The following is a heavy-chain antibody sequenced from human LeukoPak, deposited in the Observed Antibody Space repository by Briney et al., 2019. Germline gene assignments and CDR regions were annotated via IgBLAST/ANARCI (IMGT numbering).Heavy chain of an antibody. CDR1: GFPFTTYS. CDR3: ARDRGFEHLHRYYYGMDV. Sequence: GGSLRLSCAASGFPFTTYSMNWVRQAPGKGLEWLSYISTDSNTIYYADSVKGRFTVSRDNAKNSLYLQMNSLRAEDTAVYYCARDRGFEHLHRYYYGMDVWGQGTTVTVSS. D-gene: IGHD3-10*01. J-gene: IGHJ6*02. CDR2: ISTDSNTI. V-gene: IGHV3-48*04.